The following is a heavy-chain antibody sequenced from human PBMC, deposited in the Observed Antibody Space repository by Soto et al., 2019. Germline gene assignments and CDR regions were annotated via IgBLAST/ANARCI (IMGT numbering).Heavy chain of an antibody. CDR2: VSNDGIRK. CDR3: ARWVGGSMYDNSGKYDS. J-gene: IGHJ5*01. Sequence: QVQLVESGGGVVQPGRSLRLTSAASGFIFSGSGMHWVRQAPGKGLEWVALVSNDGIRKYYGDSVKGRFTISRDNDENTLYLQMNSLRAEDTAVYYCARWVGGSMYDNSGKYDSWGQGTLVTVSS. V-gene: IGHV3-30*03. CDR1: GFIFSGSG. D-gene: IGHD3-22*01.